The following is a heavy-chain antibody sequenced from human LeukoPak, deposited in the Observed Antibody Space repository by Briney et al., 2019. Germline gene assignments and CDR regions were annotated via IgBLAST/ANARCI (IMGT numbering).Heavy chain of an antibody. V-gene: IGHV3-21*01. Sequence: GGSLRLSCAASGFTFSSYSMNWVRQAPGKGLEWVSSISSSSSYIYYADSVKGRFTISRDNAKNSLYLQMNSLRAEDTAVYYCARDRSRDAFDIWGQGTMVTVSP. CDR3: ARDRSRDAFDI. J-gene: IGHJ3*02. CDR2: ISSSSSYI. CDR1: GFTFSSYS.